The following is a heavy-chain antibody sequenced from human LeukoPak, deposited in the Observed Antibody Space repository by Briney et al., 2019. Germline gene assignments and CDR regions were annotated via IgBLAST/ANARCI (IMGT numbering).Heavy chain of an antibody. CDR3: ARVTAGGTFDY. J-gene: IGHJ4*02. V-gene: IGHV3-9*03. CDR1: GFTFDDYA. Sequence: GGSLRLSCAASGFTFDDYAMHWVRQAPGKGLEWVSDISWNSGGIGYAGSVKGRFTISRDNAKNSLYLQTNSLRAEDMALYYCARVTAGGTFDYWGQGTLVTVSS. D-gene: IGHD6-13*01. CDR2: ISWNSGGI.